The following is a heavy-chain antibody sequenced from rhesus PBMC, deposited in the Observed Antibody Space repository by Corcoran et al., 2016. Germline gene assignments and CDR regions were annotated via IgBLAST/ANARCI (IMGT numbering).Heavy chain of an antibody. J-gene: IGHJ4*01. CDR1: GGSISGYYY. CDR3: ARGDRAAGWDY. V-gene: IGHV4-73*01. D-gene: IGHD6-31*01. Sequence: QVQLQQWGEGLVKPSETLSLTCAVYGGSISGYYYWSWIRQPPGKGLEWIGYIYGNSASTNYNPSLKNRVTISKDTSKNQFSLKLSSVTAADTAVYYCARGDRAAGWDYWGQGVLVTVSS. CDR2: IYGNSAST.